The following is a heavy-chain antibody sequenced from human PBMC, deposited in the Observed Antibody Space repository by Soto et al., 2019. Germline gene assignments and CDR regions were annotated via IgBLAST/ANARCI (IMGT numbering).Heavy chain of an antibody. CDR2: ISYSGST. Sequence: QVQLQESGPGLVKPSETLSLTCTVSGGSVSSGSYYWSWNRQPTGKGLEWIGYISYSGSTKYNPSLKSRVTRSVDTSKNLFSQKLISVTAADTAVYYCARETTTVTNYYDYALDVWGQGTTVTVSS. D-gene: IGHD4-17*01. J-gene: IGHJ6*02. CDR3: ARETTTVTNYYDYALDV. V-gene: IGHV4-61*01. CDR1: GGSVSSGSYY.